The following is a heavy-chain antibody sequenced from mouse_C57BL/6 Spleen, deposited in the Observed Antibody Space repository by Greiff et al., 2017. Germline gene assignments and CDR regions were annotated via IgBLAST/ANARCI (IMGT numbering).Heavy chain of an antibody. CDR1: GYTFTSYW. V-gene: IGHV1-53*01. CDR3: ARDYGSSYLFAY. Sequence: QVQLKQPGTELVKPGASVKLSCKASGYTFTSYWMHWVKQRPGQGLEWIGNINPSNGGTNYNEKFKSKATLTVYKSSSTAYMQLSSLTSEDSAVYYCARDYGSSYLFAYWGQGTLVTVSA. J-gene: IGHJ3*01. D-gene: IGHD1-1*01. CDR2: INPSNGGT.